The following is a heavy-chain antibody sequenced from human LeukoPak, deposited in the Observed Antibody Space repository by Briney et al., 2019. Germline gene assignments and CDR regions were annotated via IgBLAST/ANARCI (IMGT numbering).Heavy chain of an antibody. CDR3: AIDGVGVTTILPRYYYYMDV. D-gene: IGHD3-10*01. Sequence: PSETLSLTCTVSGGSISSTNYYWGRIRQPPGKGLEWIGEINHSGSTNYNPSLKSRVTISVDTSKNQFSLKLSSVTAADTAVYYCAIDGVGVTTILPRYYYYMDVWGKGTTVTVSS. CDR2: INHSGST. J-gene: IGHJ6*03. CDR1: GGSISSTNYY. V-gene: IGHV4-39*07.